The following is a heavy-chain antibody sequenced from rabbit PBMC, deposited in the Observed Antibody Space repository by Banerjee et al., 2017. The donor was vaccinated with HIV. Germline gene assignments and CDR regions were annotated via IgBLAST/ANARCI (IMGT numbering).Heavy chain of an antibody. Sequence: QSLEESGGDLVKPGASLTLTCTASGFSFSNNYYMCWVRQAPGKGLEWIACIATGSGSTWYASWAKGRFTISKTSSTTVTLQMTSLTAADTATYFCVRYSGGGGYDLWGPGTLVTVS. CDR1: GFSFSNNYY. V-gene: IGHV1S40*01. CDR3: VRYSGGGGYDL. J-gene: IGHJ4*01. D-gene: IGHD1-1*01. CDR2: IATGSGST.